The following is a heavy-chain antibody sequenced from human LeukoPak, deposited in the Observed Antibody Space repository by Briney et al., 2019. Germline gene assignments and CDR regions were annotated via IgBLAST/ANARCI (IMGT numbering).Heavy chain of an antibody. V-gene: IGHV3-74*01. Sequence: GGSLRLSCAASGFTFSSYWMHWVGQAPGKGLVWVSRINSGGRSTSYADSVKGRFTISRDKAKNTLYLQMNSLSAEDTAVYYCARDEGLTDDSFDYWGQGTLVTVSS. CDR2: INSGGRST. D-gene: IGHD4/OR15-4a*01. J-gene: IGHJ4*02. CDR1: GFTFSSYW. CDR3: ARDEGLTDDSFDY.